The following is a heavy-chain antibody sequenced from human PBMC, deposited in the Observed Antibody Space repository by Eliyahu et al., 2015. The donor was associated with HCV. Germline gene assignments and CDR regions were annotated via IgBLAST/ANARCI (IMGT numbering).Heavy chain of an antibody. V-gene: IGHV3-53*01. Sequence: EVQLVESGGGLIQPGGSLRLSCTVSDFFVSSTYMSWVRQTPGKGLEWVSLFYDGGDSYYPDSVKGRFTISRDNSNNTLYLQLNSLRAEDTAVYYCTRLGGGYCSGTRCYGMYFQNWGQGTLVTVSS. J-gene: IGHJ1*01. CDR3: TRLGGGYCSGTRCYGMYFQN. CDR2: FYDGGDS. D-gene: IGHD2-2*01. CDR1: DFFVSSTY.